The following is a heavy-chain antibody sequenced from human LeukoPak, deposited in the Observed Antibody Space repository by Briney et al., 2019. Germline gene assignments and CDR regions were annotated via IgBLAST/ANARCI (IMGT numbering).Heavy chain of an antibody. J-gene: IGHJ4*02. CDR2: ISWNSGSI. CDR3: AKSLYYYYDSSGYGFDY. V-gene: IGHV3-9*01. Sequence: PRGSLRLSCAASGFTFDDYAMHWVRQAPGKGLEWVSGISWNSGSIGYADSVKGRFTISRDNAKNSLYLQMNSLGAEDTALYYCAKSLYYYYDSSGYGFDYWGQGTLVTVSS. D-gene: IGHD3-22*01. CDR1: GFTFDDYA.